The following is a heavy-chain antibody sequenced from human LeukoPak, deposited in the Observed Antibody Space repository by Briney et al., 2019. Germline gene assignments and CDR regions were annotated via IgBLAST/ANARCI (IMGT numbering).Heavy chain of an antibody. D-gene: IGHD1-14*01. CDR2: MNPESGKK. Sequence: AWVNDSFQGSGCSFTNYDINWVRQATAQGVAWVGWMNPESGKKGYAQELRGRVTITRHTPISTAYIEQSSLRYEDTGMCYCARGRTPKVAGRKGYWGQGTPVTVSS. J-gene: IGHJ4*02. CDR3: ARGRTPKVAGRKGY. CDR1: GCSFTNYD. V-gene: IGHV1-8*01.